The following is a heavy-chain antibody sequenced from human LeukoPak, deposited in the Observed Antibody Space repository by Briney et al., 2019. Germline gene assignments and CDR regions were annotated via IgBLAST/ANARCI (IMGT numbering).Heavy chain of an antibody. D-gene: IGHD3-10*01. CDR2: ISGSGGST. J-gene: IGHJ4*02. CDR3: ATCNPYYYGSRNLKELDY. Sequence: GGSLRLSCAASGFTFSSYAMSWVRQAPGKGLEWVSAISGSGGSTYYADSVKGRFTISRDNSKNTLYLQMNSLRAEDTAVYYCATCNPYYYGSRNLKELDYWGQGTLVTVSS. V-gene: IGHV3-23*01. CDR1: GFTFSSYA.